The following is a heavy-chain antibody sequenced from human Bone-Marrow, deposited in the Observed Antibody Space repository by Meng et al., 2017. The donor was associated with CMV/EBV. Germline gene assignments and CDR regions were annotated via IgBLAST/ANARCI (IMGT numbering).Heavy chain of an antibody. V-gene: IGHV3-53*01. Sequence: GGSLRLSCAVSGFTVSSKYMNWVRQAPGKGLEWVSVIYSGGTTYYADSVKGRFTISRDNSKNTLYLHMNSLTGEDTAVYYCTGETGGRVFGMDVWGQGTTVTVSS. J-gene: IGHJ6*02. CDR1: GFTVSSKY. D-gene: IGHD2-15*01. CDR3: TGETGGRVFGMDV. CDR2: IYSGGTT.